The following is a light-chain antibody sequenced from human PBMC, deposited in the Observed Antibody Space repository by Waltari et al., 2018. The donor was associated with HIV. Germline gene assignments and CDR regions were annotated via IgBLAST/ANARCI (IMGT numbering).Light chain of an antibody. Sequence: EIVLTQSPGTLSLSPGERATLSCRATQSVTSHLAWYQQKPGQAPRLLIYDASSRATGIPDRFSDSGSGTDFTLTISRLEPEDFAVYYCQQYGNSPRTFGQGTKVEIK. CDR1: QSVTSH. CDR2: DAS. V-gene: IGKV3-20*01. J-gene: IGKJ1*01. CDR3: QQYGNSPRT.